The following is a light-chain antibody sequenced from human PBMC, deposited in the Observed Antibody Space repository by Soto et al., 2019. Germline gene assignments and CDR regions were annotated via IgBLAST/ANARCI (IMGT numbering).Light chain of an antibody. V-gene: IGLV2-23*01. CDR2: EGS. J-gene: IGLJ1*01. CDR1: SSDLGSYNL. Sequence: QSALTQPASVSGSPGQSITLSCTGTSSDLGSYNLVSWYQQHPSKAPKLMIYEGSKRPSGVSYRFSGSKSGNTASLTISGLQTEDEADYYCCSYAGSSTFVFGTGTKVTVL. CDR3: CSYAGSSTFV.